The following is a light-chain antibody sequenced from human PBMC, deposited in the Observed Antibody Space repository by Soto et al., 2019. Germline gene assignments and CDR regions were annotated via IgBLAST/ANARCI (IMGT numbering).Light chain of an antibody. CDR3: QQSYKTPLFT. Sequence: DIQMTQSPSSLSASIGDRVTITCRASQSISTYLNWYQQQPGRAPNLLLYGASSLLSGVPSRFSGSGSRTEFTLTISSLQAEDCGVYYCQQSYKTPLFTFGPGTKVPVK. V-gene: IGKV1-39*01. J-gene: IGKJ3*01. CDR2: GAS. CDR1: QSISTY.